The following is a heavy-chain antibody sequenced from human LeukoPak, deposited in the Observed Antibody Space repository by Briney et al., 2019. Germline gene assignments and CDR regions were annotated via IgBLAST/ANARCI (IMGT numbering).Heavy chain of an antibody. V-gene: IGHV3-11*01. D-gene: IGHD2-21*01. CDR2: ISKNGKTI. CDR3: ATTGLLGDIP. CDR1: GFTFSDYY. J-gene: IGHJ5*02. Sequence: KSGGSLRLSCAASGFTFSDYYMSWTRQAPGKGLEWLSYISKNGKTIYYADSVKGRFTISRDNAKKSVYLQMNSLRAEDTAVYYCATTGLLGDIPWGQGTLVTVSS.